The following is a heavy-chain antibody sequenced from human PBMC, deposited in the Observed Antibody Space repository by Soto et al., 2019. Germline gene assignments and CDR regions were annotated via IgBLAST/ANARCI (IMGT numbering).Heavy chain of an antibody. D-gene: IGHD3-10*01. CDR2: IYTSGST. V-gene: IGHV4-4*07. CDR3: ARATPYYYGSGSYGGLYYYGMDV. J-gene: IGHJ6*02. CDR1: GGSISSYY. Sequence: QVQLQESGPGLVKPSETLSLTCTVSGGSISSYYWSWIRQPAGKGLEWIGRIYTSGSTNYNPSLKSRVTMSVDTSKNRFSLKLSSVTAADTAVYYCARATPYYYGSGSYGGLYYYGMDVWGQGTTFTVSS.